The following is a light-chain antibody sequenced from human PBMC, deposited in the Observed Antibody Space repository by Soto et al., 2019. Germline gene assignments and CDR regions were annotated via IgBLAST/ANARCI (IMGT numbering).Light chain of an antibody. CDR2: DTS. V-gene: IGKV3-15*01. J-gene: IGKJ4*01. CDR3: QRYHNWPLT. Sequence: VLTHYPATLSVSPGPGGTLSSRASQGICDTLAWYQHKPGQTPRLLIYDTSARSTGVPARFSGSRSGPEFTLNINSLQSEDFAMYYCQRYHNWPLTCGGGTKVGSK. CDR1: QGICDT.